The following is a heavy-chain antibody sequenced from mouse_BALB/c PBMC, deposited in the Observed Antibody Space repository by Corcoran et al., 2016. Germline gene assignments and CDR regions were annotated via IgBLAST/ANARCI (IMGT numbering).Heavy chain of an antibody. CDR2: INTYTGEP. V-gene: IGHV9-1*02. D-gene: IGHD3-1*01. CDR1: GYTFTNYG. Sequence: QIQLVQSGPELKKPGETVKISCKASGYTFTNYGMNWVKQAPGKGLKWMGWINTYTGEPTYVDDFKGRFAFSLETSASTAYLQINNLKNEDMATYFCAREGEQLGLHWFGYWGQGTLVTVSA. J-gene: IGHJ3*01. CDR3: AREGEQLGLHWFGY.